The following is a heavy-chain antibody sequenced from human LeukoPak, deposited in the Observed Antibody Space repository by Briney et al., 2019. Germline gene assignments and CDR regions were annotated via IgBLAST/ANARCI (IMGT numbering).Heavy chain of an antibody. CDR2: ISWNSGTI. V-gene: IGHV3-9*01. J-gene: IGHJ6*03. D-gene: IGHD6-19*01. CDR1: GFTFDDYA. Sequence: GGSLRLSCAASGFTFDDYAMHWVRQAPGKGLEWVSGISWNSGTIGYADSVKGRFTISRDNAKNTVYLQMNSLRGEDTAVYYCARQGYSSGDMDVWGKGTTVTVSS. CDR3: ARQGYSSGDMDV.